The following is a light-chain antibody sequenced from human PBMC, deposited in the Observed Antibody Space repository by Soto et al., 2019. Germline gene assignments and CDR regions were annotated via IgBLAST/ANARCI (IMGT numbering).Light chain of an antibody. J-gene: IGLJ2*01. V-gene: IGLV3-1*01. CDR3: QAWDSSHVV. CDR1: KLGDKY. CDR2: QDS. Sequence: SYELTQPPSVSVSPGQTASITCSGDKLGDKYACWYQQKPGQSPVMVIFQDSKRPSGISERFSGSNSGNTATLTISGTQSLDEADYYCQAWDSSHVVFGGGTKVTVL.